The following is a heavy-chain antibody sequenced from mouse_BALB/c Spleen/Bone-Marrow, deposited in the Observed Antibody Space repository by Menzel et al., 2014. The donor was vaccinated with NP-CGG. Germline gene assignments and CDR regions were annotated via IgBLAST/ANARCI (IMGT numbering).Heavy chain of an antibody. V-gene: IGHV5-9-3*01. CDR1: GFTFSSYA. J-gene: IGHJ2*01. CDR2: ISSGGSYT. CDR3: ARHGITRLLDY. Sequence: DVKLVESGGGLVKPGGSLKLSCAASGFTFSSYAMSWVRQTPEKRLEWVATISSGGSYTYYPDSVKGRFTISRDNAKNTLYLQMSSLRSEDTAMYYCARHGITRLLDYWGQGTTLTVSP. D-gene: IGHD2-4*01.